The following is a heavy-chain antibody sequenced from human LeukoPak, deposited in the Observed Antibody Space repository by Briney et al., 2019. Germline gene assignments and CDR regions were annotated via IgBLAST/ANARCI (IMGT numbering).Heavy chain of an antibody. Sequence: PGGSLRLSCAASGFTFSSYSMNWVRQAPGRGLEWVSYISSSGSTIYYADSVKGRFTISRDNAKNSLYLQMNSLRAEDTAVYYCAGDLHSYGYWGQGTLVTVSS. D-gene: IGHD5-18*01. CDR1: GFTFSSYS. V-gene: IGHV3-48*01. J-gene: IGHJ4*02. CDR3: AGDLHSYGY. CDR2: ISSSGSTI.